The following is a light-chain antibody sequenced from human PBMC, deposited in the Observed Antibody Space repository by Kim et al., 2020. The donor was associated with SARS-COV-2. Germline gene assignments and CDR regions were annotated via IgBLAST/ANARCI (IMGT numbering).Light chain of an antibody. CDR3: QAWDSSTAV. Sequence: SVSPGQTASITCSGDKLGDKYACWYQQKPGQSPVLVIYQDSKRPSGIPERFSGSNSGNTATLTISGTQAMDEAYYYCQAWDSSTAVFGGGTQLTVL. J-gene: IGLJ3*02. CDR2: QDS. V-gene: IGLV3-1*01. CDR1: KLGDKY.